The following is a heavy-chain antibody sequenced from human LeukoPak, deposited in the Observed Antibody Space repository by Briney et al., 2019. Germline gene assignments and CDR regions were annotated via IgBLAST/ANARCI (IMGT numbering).Heavy chain of an antibody. D-gene: IGHD6-19*01. CDR2: IYTSGST. CDR1: GGSLSSYY. J-gene: IGHJ4*02. V-gene: IGHV4-4*09. Sequence: SETLSLTCTVSGGSLSSYYWSWIRQPPGKGLEWIGYIYTSGSTNYNPSLKSRVTISVDTSKNQFSLKLSSVTAADTAVYYCARHVGRQWLALDYWGQGTLVTVSS. CDR3: ARHVGRQWLALDY.